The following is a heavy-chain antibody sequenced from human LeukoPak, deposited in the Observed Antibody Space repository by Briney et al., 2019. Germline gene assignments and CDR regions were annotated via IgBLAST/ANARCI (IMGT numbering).Heavy chain of an antibody. D-gene: IGHD6-13*01. V-gene: IGHV3-30*04. CDR3: ARNEAAAGTHYFDY. J-gene: IGHJ4*02. CDR2: ISYDGSNK. CDR1: GFTFSSYA. Sequence: PGGSLRLSCAASGFTFSSYAMHWVRQAPGKGLEGVAVISYDGSNKYYADSVKGRFTISRDNSKNTLYLQMSSLRAEDTAVYYCARNEAAAGTHYFDYWGQGTLVTVSS.